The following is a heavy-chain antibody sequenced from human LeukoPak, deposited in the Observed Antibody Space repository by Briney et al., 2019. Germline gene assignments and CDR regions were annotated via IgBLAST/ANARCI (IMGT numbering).Heavy chain of an antibody. CDR1: SYTFSSYG. CDR2: ISAYDGNT. CDR3: ARAVRGYSYAYLPY. V-gene: IGHV1-18*01. D-gene: IGHD5-18*01. J-gene: IGHJ4*02. Sequence: GASVKVSCKASSYTFSSYGISWVRQAPGQGLEWMGWISAYDGNTDYAQNLQGRVTMTTDTSTSTAYMELRSLRSDDTAVYYCARAVRGYSYAYLPYWGQGTLVTVSS.